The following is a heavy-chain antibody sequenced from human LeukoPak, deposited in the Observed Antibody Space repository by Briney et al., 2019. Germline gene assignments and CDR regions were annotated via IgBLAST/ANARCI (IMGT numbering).Heavy chain of an antibody. CDR1: GFTFSSYG. CDR2: IRYDGSNK. D-gene: IGHD3-10*01. CDR3: AANNYYGSGSFPIDY. J-gene: IGHJ4*02. V-gene: IGHV3-30*02. Sequence: GGSLRLSCAASGFTFSSYGMHWVRQAPGKGLEWVAFIRYDGSNKYYADPVKGRFTISRDNSKNTLYLQMNSLRAEDTAVYYCAANNYYGSGSFPIDYWGQGTLVTVSS.